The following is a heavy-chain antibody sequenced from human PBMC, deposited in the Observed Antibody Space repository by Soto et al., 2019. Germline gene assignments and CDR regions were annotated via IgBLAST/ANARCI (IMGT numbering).Heavy chain of an antibody. CDR2: ISGDGYSA. Sequence: GGSLRLSCGGSGFIFSSNAMSWVRQAPGKGLEWVSSISGDGYSADYADSVKGRFTVSRHNSKSTLYLQMNSLRAEDTAVYYCARGQQGIRLLWFGELPNYYGMDVWGQGTTVTVSS. CDR1: GFIFSSNA. V-gene: IGHV3-23*01. D-gene: IGHD3-10*01. J-gene: IGHJ6*02. CDR3: ARGQQGIRLLWFGELPNYYGMDV.